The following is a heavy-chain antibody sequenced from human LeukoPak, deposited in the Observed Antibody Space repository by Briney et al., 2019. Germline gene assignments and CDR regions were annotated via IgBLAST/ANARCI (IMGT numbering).Heavy chain of an antibody. CDR3: ARVTSKAFGELLTPFDY. CDR1: GFTFDDYA. J-gene: IGHJ4*02. V-gene: IGHV3-9*01. CDR2: ISWNSGSI. Sequence: GGSLRLSCAASGFTFDDYAMHWVRHAPGKGLEWVSGISWNSGSIGYADSVKGRFTISRDNSKNTLYLQMNSLRAEDTAVYYCARVTSKAFGELLTPFDYWGQGTLVTVSS. D-gene: IGHD3-10*01.